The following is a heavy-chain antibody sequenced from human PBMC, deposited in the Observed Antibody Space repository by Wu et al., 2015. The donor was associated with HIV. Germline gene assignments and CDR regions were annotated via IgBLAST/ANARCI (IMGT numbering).Heavy chain of an antibody. CDR1: GYTFTSYD. CDR3: ARGITMVRGVISYYYYGMDV. D-gene: IGHD3-10*01. CDR2: MNPNSGNT. Sequence: QVQLVQSGAEVKKPGASVKVSCKASGYTFTSYDINWVRRATGQGLEWMGWMNPNSGNTGYAQKFQGRVTMTRNTSISTAYMELSSLRSEDTAVYYCARGITMVRGVISYYYYGMDVWGQGDHGHRLL. V-gene: IGHV1-8*01. J-gene: IGHJ6*02.